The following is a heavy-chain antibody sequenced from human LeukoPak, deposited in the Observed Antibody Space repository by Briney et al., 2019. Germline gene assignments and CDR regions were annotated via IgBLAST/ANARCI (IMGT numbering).Heavy chain of an antibody. V-gene: IGHV3-23*01. J-gene: IGHJ4*02. CDR1: GFTFSSYA. CDR2: ISGSGGST. CDR3: AKDQPFMVIGATFDF. D-gene: IGHD2-15*01. Sequence: GGSLRLSCAASGFTFSSYAMTWGRQAPGKGLEWVSAISGSGGSTYYADSVKGRFTISRDNSKNTLYLQMNSLRAEDTAVYYCAKDQPFMVIGATFDFWGQGTLVTVSS.